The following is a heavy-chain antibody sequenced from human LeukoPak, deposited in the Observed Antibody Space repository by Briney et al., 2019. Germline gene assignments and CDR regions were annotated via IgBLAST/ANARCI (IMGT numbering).Heavy chain of an antibody. Sequence: ASVKVSCKTSGYTFISFYVHWVRQAPGQGLEWMGIINPSGGSTTYTQKFQGRVTMTRDMSTSTVYMELSSLRFEDTAVYYRTRGEVGTTFEYWGQGTLVTVSS. V-gene: IGHV1-46*03. J-gene: IGHJ4*02. CDR3: TRGEVGTTFEY. CDR1: GYTFISFY. CDR2: INPSGGST. D-gene: IGHD1-26*01.